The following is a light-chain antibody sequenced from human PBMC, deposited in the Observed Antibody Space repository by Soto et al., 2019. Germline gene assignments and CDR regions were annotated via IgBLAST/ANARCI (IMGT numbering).Light chain of an antibody. V-gene: IGLV2-14*01. CDR1: SSDVGGYNY. CDR3: SSYTSSSTLVV. J-gene: IGLJ2*01. Sequence: QSALTQPASVSGSPGQSITISCTGTSSDVGGYNYVSWFQQHPGKAPKLMIYAVSNRPSGVSNRFSGSKSGNTASLTISGLXXEDXXXYYCSSYTSSSTLVVFGGETKVTVL. CDR2: AVS.